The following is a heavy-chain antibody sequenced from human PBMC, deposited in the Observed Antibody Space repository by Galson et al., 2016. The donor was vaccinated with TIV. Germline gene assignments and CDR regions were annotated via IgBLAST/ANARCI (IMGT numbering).Heavy chain of an antibody. CDR2: IYGGGST. D-gene: IGHD5-24*01. J-gene: IGHJ4*02. V-gene: IGHV3-53*01. Sequence: SLRLSCAASGFSVSNTYMRWLRQSPGRGLEWVSVIYGGGSTYYADSVKGRFTLSRDNSKNKLYLQMNKLSGDDTAVYYFSREGRGRDGFNFLEQWGQGTLVTVSS. CDR3: SREGRGRDGFNFLEQ. CDR1: GFSVSNTY.